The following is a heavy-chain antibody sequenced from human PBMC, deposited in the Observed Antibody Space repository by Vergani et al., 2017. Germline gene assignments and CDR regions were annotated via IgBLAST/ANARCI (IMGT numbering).Heavy chain of an antibody. CDR2: IWYDGSNK. V-gene: IGHV3-33*01. D-gene: IGHD1-1*01. J-gene: IGHJ5*01. CDR1: GFTFSSHG. Sequence: QVQLVESEGGVVQPGRSLTLSCVASGFTFSSHGMHWVRQAPGTGLEWVAVIWYDGSNKYYGDSVKGRFTISRDNSKNTLYLQMNGLRVEDTAVYYCARWGNEKRLDSWGQGTLVTVSS. CDR3: ARWGNEKRLDS.